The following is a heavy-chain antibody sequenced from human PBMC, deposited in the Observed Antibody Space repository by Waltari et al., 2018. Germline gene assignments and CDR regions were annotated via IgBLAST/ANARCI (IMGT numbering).Heavy chain of an antibody. CDR3: ARTDGSGSYYYYGMDV. J-gene: IGHJ6*02. Sequence: QVQLQESGPGLVKPSETLSLTCTVHGGSLSSTNCSWIWQPPGKGLEWIGYIYYSRSTNYNPSLKSRVTISVDTSKNQFSLKLSSVTAADTAVYYCARTDGSGSYYYYGMDVWGQGTTVTVSS. CDR1: GGSLSSTN. D-gene: IGHD3-10*01. CDR2: IYYSRST. V-gene: IGHV4-59*01.